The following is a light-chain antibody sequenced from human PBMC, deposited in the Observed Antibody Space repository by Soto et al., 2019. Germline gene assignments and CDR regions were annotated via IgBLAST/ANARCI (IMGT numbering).Light chain of an antibody. J-gene: IGKJ1*01. V-gene: IGKV4-1*01. Sequence: DIVMTQSPDSLAVSLGERATINCKSSQSVLYSSNNKNYLAWYQQKPGQPPKLLIYWASTRESGVPDRFSGSGSGTDFTLTISSQQAEDVAVYYGQQYYTPSTFGQGTKVEIK. CDR1: QSVLYSSNNKNY. CDR2: WAS. CDR3: QQYYTPST.